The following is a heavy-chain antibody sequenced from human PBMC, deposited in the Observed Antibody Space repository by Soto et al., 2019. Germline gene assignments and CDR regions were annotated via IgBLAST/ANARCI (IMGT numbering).Heavy chain of an antibody. CDR3: VASTVTTTCFDY. D-gene: IGHD4-17*01. J-gene: IGHJ4*02. Sequence: GGSLRLSCAASGFTFISYAMHWVRQAPGKGLEWVAVISYDGSNKYYADSVKGRFTISRDNSKNTLYLQMNSLRAEDMAVYYCVASTVTTTCFDYWGQGTLVTVSS. CDR1: GFTFISYA. CDR2: ISYDGSNK. V-gene: IGHV3-30-3*01.